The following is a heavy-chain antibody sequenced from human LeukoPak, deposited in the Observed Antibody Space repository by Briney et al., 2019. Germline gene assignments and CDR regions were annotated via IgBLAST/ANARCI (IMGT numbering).Heavy chain of an antibody. D-gene: IGHD1-26*01. CDR1: GLTFSSYG. V-gene: IGHV3-30*02. CDR2: IRYDGEKQ. Sequence: PGGSLRLSCAVSGLTFSSYGMHWVRQAPGKGLEWLTFIRYDGEKQHYVDSVKGRFTISRDNSKDTLYLQMNDVRPEDTAVYYCATTTLGRADWLDPWGLGTPVTVSS. CDR3: ATTTLGRADWLDP. J-gene: IGHJ5*02.